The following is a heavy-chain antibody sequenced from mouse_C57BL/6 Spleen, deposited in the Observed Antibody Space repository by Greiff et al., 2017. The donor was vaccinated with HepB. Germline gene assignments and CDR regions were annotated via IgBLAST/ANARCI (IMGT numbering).Heavy chain of an antibody. Sequence: EVMLVESGGGLVQPGGSLSLSCAASGFTFTDYYMSWVRQPPGKALEWLGFIRNKANGYTTEYSASVKGRFTISRDNSQSILYLQMNALRAEDSATYYCARYDDYEYYFDCWGQGTTLTVSS. J-gene: IGHJ2*01. CDR2: IRNKANGYTT. D-gene: IGHD2-4*01. V-gene: IGHV7-3*01. CDR3: ARYDDYEYYFDC. CDR1: GFTFTDYY.